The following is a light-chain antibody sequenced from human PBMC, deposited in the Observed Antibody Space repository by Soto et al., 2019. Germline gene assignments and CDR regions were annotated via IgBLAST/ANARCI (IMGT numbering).Light chain of an antibody. CDR1: QSVRSS. V-gene: IGKV3-15*01. Sequence: EIVMTQSPATLSVSPGERATLSCRPSQSVRSSLAWYQQKPGQAPRLLICGTSTRATGIPARSSGSGSGTEFTLTSGSLQYEDFAVYYCQQYNNWPRTFGRGTKVEIK. CDR3: QQYNNWPRT. J-gene: IGKJ1*01. CDR2: GTS.